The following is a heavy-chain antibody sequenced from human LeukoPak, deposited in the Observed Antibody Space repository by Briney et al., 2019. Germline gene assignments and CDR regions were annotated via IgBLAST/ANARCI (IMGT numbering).Heavy chain of an antibody. J-gene: IGHJ3*02. V-gene: IGHV3-64*01. CDR3: ARRVGATHDAFDI. CDR1: GFTFSSYA. D-gene: IGHD1-26*01. Sequence: GGSLRLSCAASGFTFSSYAMHWVRQAPGKGLEYVSGIRTNGGTTYYGNSVKGRFTISRDNSKNTLYLQMNSLRAEDTAVYYCARRVGATHDAFDIWGQGTMVTVSS. CDR2: IRTNGGTT.